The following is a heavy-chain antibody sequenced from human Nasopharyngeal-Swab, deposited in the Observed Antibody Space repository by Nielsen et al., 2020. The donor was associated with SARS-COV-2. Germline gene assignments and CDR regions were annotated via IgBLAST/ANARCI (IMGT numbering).Heavy chain of an antibody. V-gene: IGHV1-18*04. J-gene: IGHJ5*02. CDR2: INTYNGDT. Sequence: ASVKVSCKASGYTFTTYGISWARQVPGQGLEWLGWINTYNGDTSHAQSLQGRITMTTDASTSTAYMELRSLRSDDTAVYYCARANYCRVGSCRGVTHNWFAPWGQGTPVTVSS. CDR1: GYTFTTYG. D-gene: IGHD2-15*01. CDR3: ARANYCRVGSCRGVTHNWFAP.